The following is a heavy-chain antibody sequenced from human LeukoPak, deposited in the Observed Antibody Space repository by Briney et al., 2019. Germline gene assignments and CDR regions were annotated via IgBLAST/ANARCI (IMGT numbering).Heavy chain of an antibody. Sequence: GGSLRLSCAASGFTFSDYYMSWIRQAPGKGLEWVSYISSSGSTIYYADSVKGRFTISRDSAKNSLYLQMNSLRAEDTAVYYCAKVTYGSGTYGAFDYWGQGTLVTVSS. CDR3: AKVTYGSGTYGAFDY. J-gene: IGHJ4*02. CDR1: GFTFSDYY. D-gene: IGHD3-10*01. V-gene: IGHV3-11*01. CDR2: ISSSGSTI.